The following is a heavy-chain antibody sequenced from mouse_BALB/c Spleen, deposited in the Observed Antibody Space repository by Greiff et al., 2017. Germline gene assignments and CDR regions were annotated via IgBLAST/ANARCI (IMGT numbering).Heavy chain of an antibody. CDR3: ARGGEGLLVDY. CDR1: GYAFTNYL. J-gene: IGHJ4*01. CDR2: INPGSGGT. D-gene: IGHD1-1*01. V-gene: IGHV1-54*01. Sequence: VKLQESGAELVRPGTSVKVSCKASGYAFTNYLIEWVKQRPGQGLEWIGVINPGSGGTNYNEKFKGKATLTADKSSSTAYMQLSSLTSDDSAVYFCARGGEGLLVDYWGQGTSVTVSS.